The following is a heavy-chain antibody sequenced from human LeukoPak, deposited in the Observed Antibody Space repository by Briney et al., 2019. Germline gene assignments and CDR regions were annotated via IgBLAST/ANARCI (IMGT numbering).Heavy chain of an antibody. CDR3: TRGPWDSSFDY. D-gene: IGHD6-13*01. Sequence: SETLSLTCTVSGGSISTYYWSWIRQPPGKGLEWIGYLSYSGGTNYNPSLKSRVTMSVDTSKNQSSLKLRSVTAADTAVYYCTRGPWDSSFDYWGQGTLVTVSS. J-gene: IGHJ4*02. CDR1: GGSISTYY. CDR2: LSYSGGT. V-gene: IGHV4-59*01.